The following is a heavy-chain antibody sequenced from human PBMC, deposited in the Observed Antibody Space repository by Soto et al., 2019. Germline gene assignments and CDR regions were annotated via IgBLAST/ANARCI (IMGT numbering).Heavy chain of an antibody. Sequence: EVQLVESGGGLVQPGGSLRLSCAASGFTFSSYDMHWVRQATGQGLEWVSAIGTAGDTYYPGSVKGRFTISRDNAKNSLYLQMNSLRAGDTAVYYCARGPNEYCNGGSCYRDGAFDIWGQGTMVTVSS. CDR1: GFTFSSYD. V-gene: IGHV3-13*01. CDR2: IGTAGDT. J-gene: IGHJ3*02. CDR3: ARGPNEYCNGGSCYRDGAFDI. D-gene: IGHD2-15*01.